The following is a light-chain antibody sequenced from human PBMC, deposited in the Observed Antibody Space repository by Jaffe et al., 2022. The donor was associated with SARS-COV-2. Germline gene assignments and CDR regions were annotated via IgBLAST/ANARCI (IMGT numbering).Light chain of an antibody. CDR2: GAS. CDR1: QSFSSNY. V-gene: IGKV3-20*01. J-gene: IGKJ1*01. CDR3: QQYGASPWT. Sequence: EIVLTQSPGTLSLSPGERAILSCRASQSFSSNYLAWYHQKPGQAPRLLIYGASSRAAGIPDRFSGSVSGTDFILTISRLEPEDFAVYYCQQYGASPWTFGQGTKVEIK.